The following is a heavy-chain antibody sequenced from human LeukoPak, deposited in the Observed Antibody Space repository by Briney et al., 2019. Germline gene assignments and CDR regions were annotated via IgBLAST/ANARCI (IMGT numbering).Heavy chain of an antibody. CDR3: ATDLRDYVWGSYRRFDY. CDR1: GYTLTELS. CDR2: FDPEDGET. V-gene: IGHV1-24*01. Sequence: ASVKVSCKVSGYTLTELSMHWVRQAPGKGLEWRGGFDPEDGETIYAQKFQGRVTMTEDTSTDTAYMEVSSLRSEDTAVYYCATDLRDYVWGSYRRFDYWGQGTLVTVSS. D-gene: IGHD3-16*02. J-gene: IGHJ4*02.